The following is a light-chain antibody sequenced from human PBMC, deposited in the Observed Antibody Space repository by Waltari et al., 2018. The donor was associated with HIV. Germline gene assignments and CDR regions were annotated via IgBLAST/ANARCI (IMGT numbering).Light chain of an antibody. Sequence: SYELTQPPSVSVSPGQTARITCSGDALPNRYSYWDQQKSGQAPVLVIYEDSKRPSGIPERFSGSSSGTMATLTISGAQVEDEADYYCYSRDSSGNSWVFGGGTKLTVL. CDR2: EDS. J-gene: IGLJ3*02. CDR3: YSRDSSGNSWV. CDR1: ALPNRY. V-gene: IGLV3-10*01.